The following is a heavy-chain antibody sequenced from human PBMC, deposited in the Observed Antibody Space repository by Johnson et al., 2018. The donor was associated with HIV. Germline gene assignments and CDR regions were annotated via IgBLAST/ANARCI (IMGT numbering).Heavy chain of an antibody. CDR2: ISYDGSNK. V-gene: IGHV3-30-3*01. D-gene: IGHD1/OR15-1a*01. CDR1: GFTVSSNY. J-gene: IGHJ3*02. Sequence: LVESGGGLVQPGGSLRLSCAASGFTVSSNYMNWVRQAPGKGLEWVAVISYDGSNKYYADSVKGRFTISRDNSKNTLYLQMNSLRAEDTAVYYCARAHNWHSDAFDIWGQGTMVTVSS. CDR3: ARAHNWHSDAFDI.